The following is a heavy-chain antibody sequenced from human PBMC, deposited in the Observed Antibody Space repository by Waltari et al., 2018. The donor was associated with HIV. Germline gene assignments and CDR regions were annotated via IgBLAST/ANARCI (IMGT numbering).Heavy chain of an antibody. J-gene: IGHJ6*02. D-gene: IGHD3-22*01. CDR3: ARDRYDSSGYLATYNNYYGVDV. Sequence: GYYWGWIRQPPGKGLEWIGSIYHSGSAYYKSSLKSRVTISVDTSKNQFSLKLSSATAADTAVYYCARDRYDSSGYLATYNNYYGVDVWGQGTTVTVSS. CDR2: IYHSGSA. V-gene: IGHV4-38-2*02. CDR1: GYY.